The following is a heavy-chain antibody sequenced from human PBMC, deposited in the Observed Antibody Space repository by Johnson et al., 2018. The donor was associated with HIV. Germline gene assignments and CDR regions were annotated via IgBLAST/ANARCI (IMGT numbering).Heavy chain of an antibody. CDR3: ARDRLYSSGWYGTDAFDI. V-gene: IGHV3-15*01. Sequence: VQLVESGGGLVQPGGSLRLSCAASGFTFSNAWMSWVRQAPGKGLEWVGRIKSKTDGGTTDYAAPVKGRFTISRDDSKNTLYLQMNSLRAEDTAVYYCARDRLYSSGWYGTDAFDIWGQGTMVTVSS. D-gene: IGHD6-19*01. CDR1: GFTFSNAW. CDR2: IKSKTDGGTT. J-gene: IGHJ3*02.